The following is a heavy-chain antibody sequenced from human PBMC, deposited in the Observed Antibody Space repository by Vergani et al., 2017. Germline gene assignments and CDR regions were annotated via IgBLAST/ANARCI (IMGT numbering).Heavy chain of an antibody. CDR3: ARLLSAEICVVVTATIDY. J-gene: IGHJ4*02. CDR2: IYYSGST. V-gene: IGHV4-39*01. CDR1: GGSISSSSYY. D-gene: IGHD2-21*02. Sequence: QLQLQESGPGLVKPSETLSLTCTVSGGSISSSSYYWGWIRQPPGTGLEWIGSIYYSGSTYYNPSLKSRVTISVDTSKNQFSLKLSSVTAGDTAVYYCARLLSAEICVVVTATIDYCGEATLVTVSS.